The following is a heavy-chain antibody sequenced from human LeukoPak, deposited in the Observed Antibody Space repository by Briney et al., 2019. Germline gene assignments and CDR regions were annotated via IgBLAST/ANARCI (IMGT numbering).Heavy chain of an antibody. CDR2: IYYSGST. D-gene: IGHD3-9*01. CDR1: GGSISSYY. CDR3: ARGVTVLRYFDWFWNAFDI. V-gene: IGHV4-59*01. Sequence: SETLSLTCTVSGGSISSYYWSWIRQPPGKGLEWMEYIYYSGSTNYNPSLKSRVTISVDTSKNQFSLKLSSVTAADTAVYYCARGVTVLRYFDWFWNAFDIWGQGTMVTVSS. J-gene: IGHJ3*02.